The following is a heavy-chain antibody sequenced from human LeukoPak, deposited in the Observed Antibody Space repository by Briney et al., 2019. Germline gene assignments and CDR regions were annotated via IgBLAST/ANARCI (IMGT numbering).Heavy chain of an antibody. CDR1: GGTFSSYA. CDR2: IIPIFGTA. CDR3: ARDRAGTIVVVPAAPGHYYMDV. V-gene: IGHV1-69*01. D-gene: IGHD2-2*01. Sequence: SSVKVSCKASGGTFSSYAISWVRQAPGQGLEWMGGIIPIFGTANYAQKFQGRVTITADESTSTAYMELSSLRSEDTAVYYCARDRAGTIVVVPAAPGHYYMDVWGKGTTVTVSS. J-gene: IGHJ6*03.